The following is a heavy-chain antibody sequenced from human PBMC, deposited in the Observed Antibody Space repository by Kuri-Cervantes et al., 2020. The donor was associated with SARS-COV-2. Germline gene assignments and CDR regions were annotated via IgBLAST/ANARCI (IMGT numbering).Heavy chain of an antibody. V-gene: IGHV1-18*01. CDR1: GYTFTSYG. CDR2: ISAYNGNT. CDR3: ARRPYYFDY. Sequence: ASVKVSCKASGYTFTSYGISWVRQAPGQGLEWMGWISAYNGNTNYAQKFQGRVTMTRDTSTSTAYMELSSQRSEDTDVYYCARRPYYFDYWGQGTLVTVSS. J-gene: IGHJ4*02.